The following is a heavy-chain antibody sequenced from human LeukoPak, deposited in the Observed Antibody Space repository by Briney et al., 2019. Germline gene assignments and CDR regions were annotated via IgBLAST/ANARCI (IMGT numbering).Heavy chain of an antibody. CDR3: ARVAYYDFWRDAFDI. CDR1: GGSFSGYY. D-gene: IGHD3-3*01. Sequence: PSETLSLTCAVYGGSFSGYYWSWIRQPPGKGLEWIGEINHSGSTNYNPSLKSRVTISVDTSKNQFSLKLSSVTAADTAVYYCARVAYYDFWRDAFDIWGQGTMVTVSS. CDR2: INHSGST. V-gene: IGHV4-34*01. J-gene: IGHJ3*02.